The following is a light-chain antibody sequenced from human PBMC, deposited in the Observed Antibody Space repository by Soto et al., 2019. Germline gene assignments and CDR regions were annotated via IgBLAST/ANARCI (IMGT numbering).Light chain of an antibody. Sequence: EIVLTQSPGTLSLSPGEIATLYFSASQSVGSNYLAWYQQKPGQGPRILIFGASGRATGIPDRFIGSGSGTDFTLTISRLEPEDFAVYYCQQRSNWPSITFGQGTRLEIK. J-gene: IGKJ5*01. CDR3: QQRSNWPSIT. CDR1: QSVGSNY. CDR2: GAS. V-gene: IGKV3D-20*02.